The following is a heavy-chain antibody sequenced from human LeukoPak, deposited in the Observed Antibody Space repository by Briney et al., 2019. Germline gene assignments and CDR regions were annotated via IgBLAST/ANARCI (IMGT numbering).Heavy chain of an antibody. CDR2: INPSGGST. D-gene: IGHD5-12*01. Sequence: ASVKVSCKAPGYTFTSYYMHWVRQAPGQGLEWMGIINPSGGSTSYAQKFQGRVTMTRDMSTSTVYMELSSLRSEDTAVYYCAREPGGARYSGYDPFDYWGQGTLVTVSS. CDR3: AREPGGARYSGYDPFDY. CDR1: GYTFTSYY. V-gene: IGHV1-46*01. J-gene: IGHJ4*02.